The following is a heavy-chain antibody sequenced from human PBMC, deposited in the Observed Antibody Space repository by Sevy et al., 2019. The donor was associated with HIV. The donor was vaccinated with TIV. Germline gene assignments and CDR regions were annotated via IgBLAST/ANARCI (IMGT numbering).Heavy chain of an antibody. CDR1: GFTFSSYW. CDR2: IKQDGSEK. D-gene: IGHD1-1*01. V-gene: IGHV3-7*01. CDR3: ARGQKPSLYVEFDY. J-gene: IGHJ4*02. Sequence: GGSLRLSCAASGFTFSSYWMSWVRQAPGKGLEWVANIKQDGSEKYYVDSVKGRFTISRDNAKNSLYLQMNSLRAEDTAVYYCARGQKPSLYVEFDYWAQGTLVTVSS.